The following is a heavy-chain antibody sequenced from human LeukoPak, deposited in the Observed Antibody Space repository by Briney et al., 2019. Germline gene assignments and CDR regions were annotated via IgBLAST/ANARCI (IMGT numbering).Heavy chain of an antibody. Sequence: PGGSLRLPCAASGFTFSSYAMHWVRQAPGKGLEWVAVISYDGSNKYYADSVKGRFTISRDNSKNTLYLQMNSLRAEDTAVYYCARDRDYGDYLYYFDYWGQGTLVTVSS. CDR2: ISYDGSNK. CDR3: ARDRDYGDYLYYFDY. CDR1: GFTFSSYA. D-gene: IGHD4-17*01. J-gene: IGHJ4*02. V-gene: IGHV3-30-3*01.